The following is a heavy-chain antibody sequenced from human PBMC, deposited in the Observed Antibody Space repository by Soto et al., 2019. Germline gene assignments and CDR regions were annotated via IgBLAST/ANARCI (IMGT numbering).Heavy chain of an antibody. CDR1: EGSFSSYA. D-gene: IGHD4-17*01. CDR3: ARGGDETTVTIFDY. Sequence: GASVKVSCKASEGSFSSYAISWVRQAPGQGLEWMGGIIPIFGTANYAQKFQGRVTITVDESTSTAYMELSSLRSEDTAVYYCARGGDETTVTIFDYWGQGTLVTVSS. V-gene: IGHV1-69*13. CDR2: IIPIFGTA. J-gene: IGHJ4*02.